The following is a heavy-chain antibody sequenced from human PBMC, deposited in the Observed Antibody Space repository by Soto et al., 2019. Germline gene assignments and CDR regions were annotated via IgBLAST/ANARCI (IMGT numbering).Heavy chain of an antibody. V-gene: IGHV3-23*01. CDR2: LSGSGGGT. Sequence: EVQLLESGGGLVQPGGSLRLSCAASGFSFSSYAMTWVRQAPGKGLEWVSSLSGSGGGTFYADSVKGRFTISRDNSQNTLYLQMNSLRAEDTALYYCAKVGYGDYERRFDYWGQGTLVTVSS. CDR1: GFSFSSYA. J-gene: IGHJ4*02. D-gene: IGHD4-17*01. CDR3: AKVGYGDYERRFDY.